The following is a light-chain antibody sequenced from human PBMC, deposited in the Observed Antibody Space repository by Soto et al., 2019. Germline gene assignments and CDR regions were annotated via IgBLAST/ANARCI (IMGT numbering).Light chain of an antibody. J-gene: IGKJ1*01. V-gene: IGKV3-20*01. CDR1: ETIVNNY. CDR2: GAS. CDR3: QQYDTTPAT. Sequence: DIVLTQSPGTLSSFPGERATLSCRAIETIVNNYLAWYQQKPGQAPRLLIYGASSKAINIPDRFSGSGSGTDFTITISRLEPEDFAAYYCQQYDTTPATFGQGTKV.